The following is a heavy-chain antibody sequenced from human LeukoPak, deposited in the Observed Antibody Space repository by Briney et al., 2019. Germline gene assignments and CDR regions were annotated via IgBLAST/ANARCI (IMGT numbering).Heavy chain of an antibody. Sequence: PSETLSLTCTVSGGSISTYYWSWIRQPPGKGLEWIGHFYYSGSTNYNPSLRSRVTISVDTSRNQFSLRLTSVTAADTAVYYCARGQGGNYYLNYFDYWGQGALVTVSS. V-gene: IGHV4-59*12. CDR3: ARGQGGNYYLNYFDY. D-gene: IGHD1-26*01. J-gene: IGHJ4*02. CDR2: FYYSGST. CDR1: GGSISTYY.